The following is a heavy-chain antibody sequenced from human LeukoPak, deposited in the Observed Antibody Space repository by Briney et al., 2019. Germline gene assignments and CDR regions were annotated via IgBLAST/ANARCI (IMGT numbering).Heavy chain of an antibody. CDR3: AKGYDSRGYYPHFDY. CDR2: TSYDGSNK. Sequence: GGSLRLSCAASGFTFKNYGMHWVRQAPGKGLEWVAVTSYDGSNKYYGDSVKGRFTISRDNSKNTLYLQMNSLRAEDTAVYYCAKGYDSRGYYPHFDYWGQGTLVTVSS. J-gene: IGHJ4*02. D-gene: IGHD3-22*01. CDR1: GFTFKNYG. V-gene: IGHV3-30*18.